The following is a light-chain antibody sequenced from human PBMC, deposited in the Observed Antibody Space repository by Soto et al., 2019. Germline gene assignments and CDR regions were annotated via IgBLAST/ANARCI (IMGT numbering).Light chain of an antibody. CDR3: ISYAGSNILSVV. Sequence: QSALTQPPSASGSPGQSVTISCTGTTSAVGGYNYVSWYQQQPGNAPKLMIYEVSKRPSGVPDRFSGSKSGNTASLTVSGLQAKDDADYYCISYAGSNILSVVFGGGTQLTVL. V-gene: IGLV2-8*01. J-gene: IGLJ2*01. CDR1: TSAVGGYNY. CDR2: EVS.